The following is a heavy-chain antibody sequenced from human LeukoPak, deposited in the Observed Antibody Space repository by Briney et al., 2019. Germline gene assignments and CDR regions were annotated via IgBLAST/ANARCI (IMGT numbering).Heavy chain of an antibody. Sequence: GGSLRLSCVASGFTLSNAWMSWVRQAPGKGLEWVGRIKSKSDGGTTDYAAPVKGRFIISRDDSKNTLYLQMNSLKTEDAAVYYCTTDGGIFGVVNYFDFWGQGTLVTVSS. CDR1: GFTLSNAW. J-gene: IGHJ4*02. D-gene: IGHD3-3*01. V-gene: IGHV3-15*01. CDR3: TTDGGIFGVVNYFDF. CDR2: IKSKSDGGTT.